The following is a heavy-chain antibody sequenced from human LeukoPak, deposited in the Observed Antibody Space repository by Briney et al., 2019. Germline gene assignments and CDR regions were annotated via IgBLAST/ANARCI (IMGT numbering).Heavy chain of an antibody. J-gene: IGHJ4*02. CDR3: ARDHTDPYCSGGSCYFDY. V-gene: IGHV3-53*01. D-gene: IGHD2-15*01. CDR2: IYSGGST. Sequence: GGSLRLSCAASGFTLSSNCMSWVRQAPGKGLEWVSVIYSGGSTYYADSVKGRFTISRDNSKNTLYLQMNSLRAEDTAVYYCARDHTDPYCSGGSCYFDYWGQGTLVTVSS. CDR1: GFTLSSNC.